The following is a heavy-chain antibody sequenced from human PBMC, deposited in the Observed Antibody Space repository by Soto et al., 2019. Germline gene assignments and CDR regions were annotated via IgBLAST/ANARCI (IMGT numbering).Heavy chain of an antibody. D-gene: IGHD2-2*01. Sequence: GGSLRLSCAASGFTFSSYAMSWVRQAPGKGLEWVSAISDSGGSTYYADSVKGRFTISRDNSKNTLYLQMNSLRAEDTAVYYCAKHHGYCSSTSCYFYYYYYGMDVWGQGTTVTVSS. J-gene: IGHJ6*02. CDR1: GFTFSSYA. V-gene: IGHV3-23*01. CDR3: AKHHGYCSSTSCYFYYYYYGMDV. CDR2: ISDSGGST.